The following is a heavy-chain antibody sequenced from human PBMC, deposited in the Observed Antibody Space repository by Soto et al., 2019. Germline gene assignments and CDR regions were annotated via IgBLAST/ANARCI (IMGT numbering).Heavy chain of an antibody. CDR3: ARDLSGNWFDP. Sequence: PMSVTCGVAGGNIISGGYYRNRIRQHPGKGLEWIGYIYYSGSTNYNPSLKSRVAISVDTSKNQFSLKLSSVTAADTAVYYCARDLSGNWFDPWGQGTLVTVSS. J-gene: IGHJ5*02. CDR2: IYYSGST. CDR1: GGNIISGGYY. D-gene: IGHD3-10*01. V-gene: IGHV4-31*11.